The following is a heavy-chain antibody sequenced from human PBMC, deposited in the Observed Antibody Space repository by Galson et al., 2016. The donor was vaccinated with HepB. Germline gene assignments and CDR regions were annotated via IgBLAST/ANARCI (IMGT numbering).Heavy chain of an antibody. D-gene: IGHD1-7*01. J-gene: IGHJ4*02. CDR2: ISYDGSNK. V-gene: IGHV3-30-3*01. CDR3: AREPSYNWNYRGYFDY. CDR1: GFTFSSYA. Sequence: SLRLSCAASGFTFSSYAMHWVRQAPGKGLEWVAIISYDGSNKYYADSVKGRFTISRDNSKNTLYLQMNSLRAEDTAVYYCAREPSYNWNYRGYFDYWGQGTLVTVSS.